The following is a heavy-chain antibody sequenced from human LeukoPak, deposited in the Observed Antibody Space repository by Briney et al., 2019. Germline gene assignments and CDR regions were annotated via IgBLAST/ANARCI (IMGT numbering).Heavy chain of an antibody. D-gene: IGHD3-16*01. CDR2: IYWDDDK. Sequence: SGPTLVNPTQTLTLTCTFSGFSLSTSAVGVGWIRQPPGKALEWLALIYWDDDKRYSPSLKSRLTITKDTSKNQVVLTMTSMDPVDTATYYCAHVLGDRSTWHKCAREVDYWGQGTLVTVSS. CDR3: AHVLGDRSTWHKCAREVDY. CDR1: GFSLSTSAVG. V-gene: IGHV2-5*02. J-gene: IGHJ4*02.